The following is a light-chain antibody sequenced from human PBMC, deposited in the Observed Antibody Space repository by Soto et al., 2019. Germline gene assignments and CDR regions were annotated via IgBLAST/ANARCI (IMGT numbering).Light chain of an antibody. V-gene: IGLV1-44*01. CDR1: SSNIGSNY. CDR3: AAWDDSLNGMV. J-gene: IGLJ2*01. CDR2: YDD. Sequence: QSVLTQPPSASGTPGQKVSISCSGSSSNIGSNYVYWYQHLPGTAPKLLIYYDDLLPSGVSDRFSGSKSGTSASLAISGLQSEDEADYYCAAWDDSLNGMVFGGGTKLTVL.